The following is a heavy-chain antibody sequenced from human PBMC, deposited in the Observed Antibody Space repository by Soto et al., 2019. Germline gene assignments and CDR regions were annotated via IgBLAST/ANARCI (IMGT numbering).Heavy chain of an antibody. D-gene: IGHD6-13*01. V-gene: IGHV4-59*01. CDR3: ASSGRDLGSSSPKGKNYYSYYGLDV. J-gene: IGHJ6*02. Sequence: SETLSLTCSVSGGSISSYYWSWIRQPPGKGLEWVGYIYYGGNTNYNPSLKSRVTISVDTSKNQVSLKVYSVTAADTALYYCASSGRDLGSSSPKGKNYYSYYGLDVWGQGTTVTVSS. CDR1: GGSISSYY. CDR2: IYYGGNT.